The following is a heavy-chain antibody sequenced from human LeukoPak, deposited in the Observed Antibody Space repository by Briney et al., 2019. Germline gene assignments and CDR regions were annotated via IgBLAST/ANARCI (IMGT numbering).Heavy chain of an antibody. Sequence: PGGSLRLSCAASGFTFSDYYMSWIRQAPGKGLEWVSYISSSGSTIYYADSVKGRFTISRDNAKNSLYLQMNSLRAEDTAVYYCARVDSSSHDAFDIWGQGTMVTVSS. V-gene: IGHV3-11*04. CDR3: ARVDSSSHDAFDI. CDR1: GFTFSDYY. CDR2: ISSSGSTI. J-gene: IGHJ3*02. D-gene: IGHD6-13*01.